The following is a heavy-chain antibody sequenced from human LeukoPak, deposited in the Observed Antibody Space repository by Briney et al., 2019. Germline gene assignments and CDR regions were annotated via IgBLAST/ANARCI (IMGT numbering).Heavy chain of an antibody. Sequence: GGSLRLSCAASGFTFSNYAMTWFRQAPGPGLEWISSVTGSGGATFYAASVRGRFTISRDNSRSTLHLQMDSLRAEDTAVYYCAKGVSAGKVDWFDPWGQGTLVTVSS. CDR3: AKGVSAGKVDWFDP. CDR1: GFTFSNYA. D-gene: IGHD6-13*01. CDR2: VTGSGGAT. J-gene: IGHJ5*02. V-gene: IGHV3-23*01.